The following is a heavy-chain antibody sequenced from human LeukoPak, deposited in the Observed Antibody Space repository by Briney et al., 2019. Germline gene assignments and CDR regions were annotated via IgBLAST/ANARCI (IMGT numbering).Heavy chain of an antibody. CDR1: GVTLSNYA. CDR2: ISSSGSGGNT. D-gene: IGHD3-10*01. J-gene: IGHJ4*02. CDR3: AKRAMVRGVIDY. Sequence: GGSLRLSCVASGVTLSNYAMSWARQAPGKGLEWVSGISSSGSGGNTYYADSVKGRFTISRDNSKNTLYLQMNSLRAEDTAVYYCAKRAMVRGVIDYWGQGTLVTVSS. V-gene: IGHV3-23*01.